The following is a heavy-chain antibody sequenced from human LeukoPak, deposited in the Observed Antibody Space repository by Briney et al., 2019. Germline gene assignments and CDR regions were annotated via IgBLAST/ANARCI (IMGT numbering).Heavy chain of an antibody. Sequence: PGGSLRLSCAASGFTFSSYWMNWVRQAPGKGLEGVANIKQGGSEKYYVDSVKGRFTISRDNAKNSLYLQMNSLRVEDTAVYYCARASSAAIDYWGQGTLVTVSS. J-gene: IGHJ4*02. CDR1: GFTFSSYW. CDR3: ARASSAAIDY. V-gene: IGHV3-7*01. D-gene: IGHD3-10*01. CDR2: IKQGGSEK.